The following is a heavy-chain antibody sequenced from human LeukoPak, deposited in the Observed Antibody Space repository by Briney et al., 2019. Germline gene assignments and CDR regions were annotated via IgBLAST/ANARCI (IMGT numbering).Heavy chain of an antibody. CDR3: AKGRMVRGVIGWFGP. D-gene: IGHD3-10*01. J-gene: IGHJ5*02. Sequence: GGSLRLSCAASGFTFSSYAMSWVRQAPGKGLEWVSAISGSGGSTYYADSVKGRFTISRDNSKNTLYLQMNSLRAEDTAVYYCAKGRMVRGVIGWFGPWGQGTLVTVSS. CDR2: ISGSGGST. CDR1: GFTFSSYA. V-gene: IGHV3-23*01.